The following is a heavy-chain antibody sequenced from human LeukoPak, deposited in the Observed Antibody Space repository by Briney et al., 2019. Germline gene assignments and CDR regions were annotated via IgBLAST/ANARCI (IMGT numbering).Heavy chain of an antibody. Sequence: SETLSLTCTVSGGSVSSSSYYRGWIRQPPGKGLEWIGSIYYSGSTYYNPSLKSRVTISVDTSKNQFSLKLSSVTAADTAVYYCARDPYVWGSYRYSYWGQGTLVTVSS. CDR2: IYYSGST. CDR1: GGSVSSSSYY. D-gene: IGHD3-16*02. J-gene: IGHJ4*02. CDR3: ARDPYVWGSYRYSY. V-gene: IGHV4-39*07.